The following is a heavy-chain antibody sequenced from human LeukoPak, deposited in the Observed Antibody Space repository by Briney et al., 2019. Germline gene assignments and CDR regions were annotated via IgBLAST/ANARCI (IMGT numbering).Heavy chain of an antibody. D-gene: IGHD1-1*01. Sequence: SETLSLTCTVSGYSISSTYYWGWIRQPSGKGLEWIGSIYYSGNTYYNASLKSQVSISIDTSKNQFSLRLTSVTAADTAVYYCARGRGVKYNSDRIYSFDYWGQGTLVTVSS. CDR3: ARGRGVKYNSDRIYSFDY. CDR1: GYSISSTYY. CDR2: IYYSGNT. V-gene: IGHV4-38-2*02. J-gene: IGHJ4*02.